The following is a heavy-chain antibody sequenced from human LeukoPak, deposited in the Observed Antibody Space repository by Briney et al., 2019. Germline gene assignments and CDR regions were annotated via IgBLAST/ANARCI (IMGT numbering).Heavy chain of an antibody. Sequence: GGSLRLSCAASGFTFSDSAMHWVRQASGKGLEWVGRIRSKANNYPTAYAASVKGRFTISRDESKNTAYLQMNSLKTEHTAVYYCTSPYCSDGVCYPGYWGQGTLVTVSS. V-gene: IGHV3-73*01. CDR2: IRSKANNYPT. CDR1: GFTFSDSA. D-gene: IGHD2-8*01. J-gene: IGHJ4*02. CDR3: TSPYCSDGVCYPGY.